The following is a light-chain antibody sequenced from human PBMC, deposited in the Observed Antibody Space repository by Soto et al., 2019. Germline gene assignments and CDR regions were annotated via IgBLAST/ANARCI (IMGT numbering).Light chain of an antibody. Sequence: DIQMTQSPSSLSASVGDRVTITCRASQGISNYLAWYQQKPGKVPKLLIYAASTLQSGVPSRFSGSGSGTDFTLTISSLQPEDVANYYCKKYNGAPWTFAQGPKLEIK. J-gene: IGKJ1*01. CDR2: AAS. CDR3: KKYNGAPWT. CDR1: QGISNY. V-gene: IGKV1-27*01.